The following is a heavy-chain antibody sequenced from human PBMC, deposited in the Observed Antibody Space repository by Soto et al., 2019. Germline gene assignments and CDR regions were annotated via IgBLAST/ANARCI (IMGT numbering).Heavy chain of an antibody. Sequence: SETLSLTCTVSGGSISSSSYYWGWIRQPPGKGLEWIGSIYYSGSTYYNPSLKSRVTISVDTSKNQFSLKPSSVTAADTAVYYCARRCGSGWLFDYWGQGTLVTVSS. CDR1: GGSISSSSYY. J-gene: IGHJ4*02. CDR2: IYYSGST. D-gene: IGHD6-19*01. V-gene: IGHV4-39*01. CDR3: ARRCGSGWLFDY.